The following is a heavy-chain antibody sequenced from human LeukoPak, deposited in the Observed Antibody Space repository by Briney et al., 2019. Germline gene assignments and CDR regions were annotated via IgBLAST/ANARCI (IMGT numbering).Heavy chain of an antibody. Sequence: GGSLRLSCAASGFTFSSYAMHWVRQAPGKGLEYVSAISSNGGSTYYANSVKGRFTISRDNSKNTLCLQMGSLRAEDMAVYYCATNTMVRGVLNYWGQGTLVTVSS. CDR3: ATNTMVRGVLNY. CDR1: GFTFSSYA. V-gene: IGHV3-64*01. D-gene: IGHD3-10*01. CDR2: ISSNGGST. J-gene: IGHJ4*02.